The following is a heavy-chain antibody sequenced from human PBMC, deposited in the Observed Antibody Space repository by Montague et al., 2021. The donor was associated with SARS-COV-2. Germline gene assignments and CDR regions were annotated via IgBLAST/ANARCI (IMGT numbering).Heavy chain of an antibody. J-gene: IGHJ4*02. CDR3: AREGSPDTRIREVLHY. CDR1: GGSFTGYY. Sequence: SETLSLTCAVNGGSFTGYYWTWIRQPPGKGLEWIGEINHNGGTNYNPSLKSRVTMSVDRSKSQFSLTLNSVTAADTAVYYCAREGSPDTRIREVLHYWGQGTLVTVSS. D-gene: IGHD3-10*01. V-gene: IGHV4-34*01. CDR2: INHNGGT.